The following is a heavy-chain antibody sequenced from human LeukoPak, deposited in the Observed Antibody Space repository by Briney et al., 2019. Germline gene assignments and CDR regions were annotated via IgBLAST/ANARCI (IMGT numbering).Heavy chain of an antibody. Sequence: GESLKISCKGSGYTFTSYWIGWVRQMPGKGLEWMGIMYPGDSDTIYSPSFQGQVSISADKSISTAYLQWSSLKDSDTAMYYCVRQADGVLDYWGQGTLVTVSS. CDR2: MYPGDSDT. CDR1: GYTFTSYW. V-gene: IGHV5-51*01. CDR3: VRQADGVLDY. J-gene: IGHJ4*02. D-gene: IGHD4-17*01.